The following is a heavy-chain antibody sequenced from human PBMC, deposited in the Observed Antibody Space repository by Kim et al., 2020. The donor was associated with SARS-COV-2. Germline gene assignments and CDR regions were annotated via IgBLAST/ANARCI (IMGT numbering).Heavy chain of an antibody. J-gene: IGHJ6*02. CDR2: INPSGGST. CDR3: ARENTLAFGEFYYYYGMDV. CDR1: GYTFTSYY. V-gene: IGHV1-46*01. D-gene: IGHD3-10*01. Sequence: ASVKVSCKASGYTFTSYYMHWVRQAPGQGLEWMGIINPSGGSTSYAQKFQGRVTMTRDTSTSTVYMELSSLRSEDTAVYYCARENTLAFGEFYYYYGMDVWGQGTTVTVSS.